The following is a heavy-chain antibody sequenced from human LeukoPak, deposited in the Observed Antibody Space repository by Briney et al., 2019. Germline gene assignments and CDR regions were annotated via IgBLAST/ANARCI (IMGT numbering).Heavy chain of an antibody. CDR2: IKQDGSEK. J-gene: IGHJ4*02. V-gene: IGHV3-7*01. CDR1: GFTFSSYW. D-gene: IGHD6-19*01. Sequence: GGSLRLSCAASGFTFSSYWMSWVRQAPGKGLEWVANIKQDGSEKYYVDSVKGRFTISRDNAKNSLYLQMNSLRAEDTVVYYCATSGYSSQPFDYWGQGTLVTVSS. CDR3: ATSGYSSQPFDY.